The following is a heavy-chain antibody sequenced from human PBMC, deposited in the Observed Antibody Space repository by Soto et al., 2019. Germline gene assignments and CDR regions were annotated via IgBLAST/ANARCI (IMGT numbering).Heavy chain of an antibody. D-gene: IGHD3-22*01. Sequence: GGSLRLSCAASGFTFSSYAMSWVRQAPGKGLEWVSAISGSGGSTYYADSVKGRFTISRDNSKNTLYLQMNSLRAEDTAVYYCAKIPSGAFYYDSSGYYDYWGQGTLVTV. J-gene: IGHJ4*02. CDR3: AKIPSGAFYYDSSGYYDY. V-gene: IGHV3-23*01. CDR1: GFTFSSYA. CDR2: ISGSGGST.